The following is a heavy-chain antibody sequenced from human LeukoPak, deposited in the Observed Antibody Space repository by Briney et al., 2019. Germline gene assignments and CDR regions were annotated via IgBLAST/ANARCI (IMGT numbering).Heavy chain of an antibody. J-gene: IGHJ5*02. CDR3: SKRDIVVVRAAIVGWFDP. D-gene: IGHD2-2*01. V-gene: IGHV3-23*01. CDR1: GFTFSSYA. Sequence: GGSLRLSCAASGFTFSSYAMSWVRQAPGKGLEWVSAISGSGGSTYYADSVKGRFTISRDNSKNTLYLQKSSLRAEDTAVYYCSKRDIVVVRAAIVGWFDPWGQGTLVTVSS. CDR2: ISGSGGST.